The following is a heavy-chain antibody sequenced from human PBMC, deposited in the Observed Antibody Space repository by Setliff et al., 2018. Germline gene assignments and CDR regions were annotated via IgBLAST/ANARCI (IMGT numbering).Heavy chain of an antibody. D-gene: IGHD2-15*01. J-gene: IGHJ5*02. CDR3: ARGHCSSGECPNYFDP. Sequence: LSLTCTVSGGTMIGGHYYWSWIRQLPGKGLEWIAYIYYSGNTYYNPSLKSRVTISVDTSKNQFSLKINSVTAADTAVYYCARGHCSSGECPNYFDPWGQGTQVTVSS. V-gene: IGHV4-31*03. CDR2: IYYSGNT. CDR1: GGTMIGGHYY.